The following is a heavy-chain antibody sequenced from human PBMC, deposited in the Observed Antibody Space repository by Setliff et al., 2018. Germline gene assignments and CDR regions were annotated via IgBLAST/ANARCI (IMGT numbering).Heavy chain of an antibody. V-gene: IGHV1-69*05. CDR3: ARVSPRARKLTGDLDY. J-gene: IGHJ4*02. CDR1: GGTFSSYA. CDR2: IIPILRTA. D-gene: IGHD7-27*01. Sequence: SVKVSCKASGGTFSSYAISWVRQAPGQGLEWVGGIIPILRTADCAQKFQGRVTVTTDESTSTAYMELSSLRSEDTALYYCARVSPRARKLTGDLDYWGQGTLVTVSS.